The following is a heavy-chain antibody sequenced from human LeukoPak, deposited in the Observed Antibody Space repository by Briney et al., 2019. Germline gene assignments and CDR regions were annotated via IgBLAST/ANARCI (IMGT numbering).Heavy chain of an antibody. Sequence: ETLSFTCTGSRGSISISSCYRGWIRQAPGKGLGWIVCNYYRRHTYDNPSLNSRFTMSVDTSGNPVSLSLSSVNAAVSSLYYYSRHSAKITVVAPTGFEHWGRGTLVTVSS. V-gene: IGHV4-39*01. CDR1: RGSISISSCY. D-gene: IGHD2-15*01. J-gene: IGHJ4*02. CDR3: SRHSAKITVVAPTGFEH. CDR2: NYYRRHT.